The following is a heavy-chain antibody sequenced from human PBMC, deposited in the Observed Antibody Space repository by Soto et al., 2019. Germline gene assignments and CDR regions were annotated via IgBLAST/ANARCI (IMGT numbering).Heavy chain of an antibody. D-gene: IGHD6-13*01. V-gene: IGHV3-23*01. CDR3: AKDGSSWYSGDAFDI. J-gene: IGHJ3*02. CDR1: GFTFSSYA. Sequence: HPVGSLRLSCAASGFTFSSYAMSWVRQAPGKGLEWVSAISGSGGSTYYADSVKGRFTISRDNSKSTLYLQMNSLRAEDTAVYYCAKDGSSWYSGDAFDIWGQGTMVTVSS. CDR2: ISGSGGST.